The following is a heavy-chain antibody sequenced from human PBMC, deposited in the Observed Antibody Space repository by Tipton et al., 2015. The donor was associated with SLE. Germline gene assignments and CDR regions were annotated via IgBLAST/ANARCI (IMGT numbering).Heavy chain of an antibody. D-gene: IGHD2-21*02. J-gene: IGHJ4*02. CDR3: ARVDGYQDY. CDR1: GYTFTAYS. V-gene: IGHV1-2*06. CDR2: INPYSGGT. Sequence: QSGAEVKKPGASVKVSCMSSGYTFTAYSVHWVRQAPGQGLEWMGRINPYSGGTDYARRFQGRVTMTRDTSISTTYIELSRLTSDDTAVYYCARVDGYQDYWGQGTLVTVSP.